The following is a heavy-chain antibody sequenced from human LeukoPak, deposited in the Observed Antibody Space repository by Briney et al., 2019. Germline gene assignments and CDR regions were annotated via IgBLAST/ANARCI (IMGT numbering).Heavy chain of an antibody. CDR1: GFTFSSYS. CDR2: ISSSSSYI. V-gene: IGHV3-21*04. D-gene: IGHD1-26*01. Sequence: AGGSLRLSCAASGFTFSSYSMNWVRQAPGKGLEWVSSISSSSSYIYYADSVKGRFTISRDNAKNSLYLQMNSLRAEDTALYYCAKDMREYSGSYYGLQSDYWGQGTLVTVSS. J-gene: IGHJ4*02. CDR3: AKDMREYSGSYYGLQSDY.